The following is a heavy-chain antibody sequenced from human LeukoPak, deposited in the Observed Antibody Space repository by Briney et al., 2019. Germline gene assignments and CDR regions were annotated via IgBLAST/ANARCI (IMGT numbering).Heavy chain of an antibody. Sequence: PGGSLRLSCVASGFTFSGYSMQWVRQTPGKGLEWVAILSYDGANKFYGETVKGRFTISRDNSQNTVYLQMNSLRVEDTAVYYCARDDFDYWGQGTLVTVSS. CDR3: ARDDFDY. CDR2: LSYDGANK. J-gene: IGHJ4*02. CDR1: GFTFSGYS. V-gene: IGHV3-33*05.